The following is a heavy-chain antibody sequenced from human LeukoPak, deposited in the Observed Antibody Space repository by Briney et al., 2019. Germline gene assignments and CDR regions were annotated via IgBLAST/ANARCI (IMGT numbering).Heavy chain of an antibody. D-gene: IGHD3-22*01. CDR2: IYYSGTT. V-gene: IGHV4-59*01. CDR3: ARRRGSSGYYLLDY. Sequence: SETLSLTCTVSGGSISSYYWSWIRQPPGKGLEWIGYIYYSGTTNYNPSLKSRVTISVDTSKNQFSLKLSSVTAADTAVYYCARRRGSSGYYLLDYWGQGTLVTVSS. CDR1: GGSISSYY. J-gene: IGHJ4*02.